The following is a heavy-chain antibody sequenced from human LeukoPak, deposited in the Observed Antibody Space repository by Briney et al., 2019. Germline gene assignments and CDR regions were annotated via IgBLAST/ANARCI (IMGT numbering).Heavy chain of an antibody. Sequence: PGESLKISCKGSGYSFTSYWIGWVRQMPGKGLEWMGIIYPGDSDTRYSPSFQGQVTISADKSIGTAYLQWSSLKASDTAMYYCARHGTALYYCGGDCYGFDYWGQGTLVTVSS. CDR2: IYPGDSDT. V-gene: IGHV5-51*01. D-gene: IGHD2-21*02. CDR3: ARHGTALYYCGGDCYGFDY. J-gene: IGHJ4*02. CDR1: GYSFTSYW.